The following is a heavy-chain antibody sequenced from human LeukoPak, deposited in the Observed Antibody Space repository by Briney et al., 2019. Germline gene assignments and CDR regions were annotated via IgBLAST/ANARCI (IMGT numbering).Heavy chain of an antibody. CDR2: VNNDGSSA. V-gene: IGHV3-74*01. Sequence: QAGGSLRLSCAASGFTFNTYWMHWVRQAPGMGLVWVSRVNNDGSSATYADSVKGRFTIPRDNAKNTLYLQMKSLRAEDTAVYCCARGRYYLEYWGQGILVTVSS. CDR3: ARGRYYLEY. CDR1: GFTFNTYW. J-gene: IGHJ4*02.